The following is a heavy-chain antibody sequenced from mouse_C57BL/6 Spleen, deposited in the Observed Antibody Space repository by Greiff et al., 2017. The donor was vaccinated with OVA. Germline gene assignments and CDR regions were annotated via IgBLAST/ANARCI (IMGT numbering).Heavy chain of an antibody. Sequence: QVQLQQPGAELVMPGASVKLSCKASGYTFTSYWMHWVKQRPGQGLEWIGEIDPSDSYTNYNQKFKGKSTLTVDKSSSTAYIQLSSLTSEDSAVYYCARKANWGYFDYWGQGTTLTVSS. J-gene: IGHJ2*01. CDR1: GYTFTSYW. CDR3: ARKANWGYFDY. CDR2: IDPSDSYT. V-gene: IGHV1-69*01. D-gene: IGHD4-1*01.